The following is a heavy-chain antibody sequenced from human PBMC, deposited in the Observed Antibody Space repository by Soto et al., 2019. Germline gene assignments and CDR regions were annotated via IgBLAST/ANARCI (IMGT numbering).Heavy chain of an antibody. CDR3: ARGERWLQFSAFDI. V-gene: IGHV3-48*03. CDR2: ISSSGSTI. Sequence: EVQLVESGGGLVQPGGSLRLSCAASGFTFSSYEMNWVRQAPGKGLEWVSYISSSGSTIYYADSVKGRFTISRDNAKNSLYLQMNSLRAEDTAVYYCARGERWLQFSAFDIWGQGTMVTVSS. D-gene: IGHD5-12*01. CDR1: GFTFSSYE. J-gene: IGHJ3*02.